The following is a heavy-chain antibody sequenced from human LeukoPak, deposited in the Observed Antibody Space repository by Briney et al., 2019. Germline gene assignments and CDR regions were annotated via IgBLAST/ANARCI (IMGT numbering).Heavy chain of an antibody. CDR1: GGSISSYY. J-gene: IGHJ4*02. CDR2: IYYSGST. CDR3: ARYRVATSLGY. D-gene: IGHD5-12*01. V-gene: IGHV4-59*01. Sequence: SETLSLTCTVSGGSISSYYWSWIRQPPGKGLEWIGYIYYSGSTNYNPSLKSRVTISVDTSKNQFSLKLSSVTAADTAVYYCARYRVATSLGYWGQGTLVTVSS.